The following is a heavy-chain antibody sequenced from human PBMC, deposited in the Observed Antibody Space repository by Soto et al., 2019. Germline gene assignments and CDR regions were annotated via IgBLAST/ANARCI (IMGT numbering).Heavy chain of an antibody. Sequence: GGSLRLSCAASGFTFSSYAMHWVRQAPGKGLEWVAVISYDGSNKYYADSVKGRFTISRDNSKNTLYLQMNSLRAEDTAVYYCARDRRIVATTDCDYWGQGTLVTVSS. D-gene: IGHD5-12*01. CDR1: GFTFSSYA. CDR2: ISYDGSNK. V-gene: IGHV3-30-3*01. J-gene: IGHJ4*02. CDR3: ARDRRIVATTDCDY.